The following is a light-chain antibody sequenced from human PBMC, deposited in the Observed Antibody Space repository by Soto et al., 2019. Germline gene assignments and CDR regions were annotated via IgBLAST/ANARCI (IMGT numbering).Light chain of an antibody. V-gene: IGKV3-15*01. CDR1: QSVSSN. J-gene: IGKJ1*01. Sequence: EIVMTQSPATLSVSPGERATLSCRASQSVSSNVAWYQQKPGQAPRLLIYGASTRATGIPARFSGSGSGTEFTLTISSLQSEDFAVYYCQQYNNWPFWTFGQGTKVEIK. CDR3: QQYNNWPFWT. CDR2: GAS.